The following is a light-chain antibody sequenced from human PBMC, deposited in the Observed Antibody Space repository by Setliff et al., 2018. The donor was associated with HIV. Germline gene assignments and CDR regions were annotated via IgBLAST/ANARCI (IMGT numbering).Light chain of an antibody. V-gene: IGLV2-14*02. J-gene: IGLJ3*02. CDR1: SSDVGSYNL. CDR3: TSYAGSNNFVV. Sequence: QSVLTQPASVSGSPGQSITISCTGTSSDVGSYNLVSWYQQHPGKAPKLMIYEVTKRPSGVPDRFSGSKSGNTASLTVSGLQAEDEAVYYCTSYAGSNNFVVFGGGTKVTVL. CDR2: EVT.